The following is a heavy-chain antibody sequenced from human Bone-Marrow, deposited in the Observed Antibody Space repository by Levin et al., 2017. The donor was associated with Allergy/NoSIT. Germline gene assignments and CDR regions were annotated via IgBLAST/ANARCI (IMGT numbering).Heavy chain of an antibody. D-gene: IGHD2-2*01. Sequence: ASVKVSCKASGGTFSSYAISWVRQAPGQGLEWMGGIIPIFGTANYAQKFQGRVTITADKSTSTAYMELSSLRSEDTAVYYCARPLNLNCSSTSCYPGDAFDIWGQGTMVTVSS. CDR3: ARPLNLNCSSTSCYPGDAFDI. CDR2: IIPIFGTA. CDR1: GGTFSSYA. J-gene: IGHJ3*02. V-gene: IGHV1-69*06.